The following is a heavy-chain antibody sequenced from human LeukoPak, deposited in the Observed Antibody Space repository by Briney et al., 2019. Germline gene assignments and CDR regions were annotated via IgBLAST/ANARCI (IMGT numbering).Heavy chain of an antibody. D-gene: IGHD6-13*01. CDR1: GYTFTSYG. J-gene: IGHJ4*02. CDR3: ARDHGFSSSQMPLY. V-gene: IGHV1-18*01. CDR2: ISAYNGNT. Sequence: ASVKVSCKASGYTFTSYGISWVRQASGQGLEWMGWISAYNGNTDYAQKLQGRVTMTTDTSTSTPYMELRSLRSDDTAVYYCARDHGFSSSQMPLYWGQGTLVTVSS.